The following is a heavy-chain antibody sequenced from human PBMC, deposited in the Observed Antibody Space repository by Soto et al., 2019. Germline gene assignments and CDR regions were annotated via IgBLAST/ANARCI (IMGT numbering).Heavy chain of an antibody. D-gene: IGHD5-18*01. V-gene: IGHV1-69*13. CDR1: GGTFSSYA. Sequence: ASVKVSCKASGGTFSSYAISWVRQAPGQGLEWVGGIIPIFGTANYAQKFQGRVTITADESTSTAYMELSSLRSEDTAVYYCARGTAMVSDYYYGMDVWGQGTTVTVSS. CDR2: IIPIFGTA. CDR3: ARGTAMVSDYYYGMDV. J-gene: IGHJ6*02.